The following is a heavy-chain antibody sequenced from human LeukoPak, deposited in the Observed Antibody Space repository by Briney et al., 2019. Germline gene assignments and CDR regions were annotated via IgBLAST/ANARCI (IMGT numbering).Heavy chain of an antibody. D-gene: IGHD2-15*01. Sequence: PPQTLSLTCTVSGGSISSGGYYWSWIRQHPGKGLEWIGYIYYSGSTYYNPSLKSRVTISVDTSKNQFSLKLSSVTAADTAVYYCARDSRYCSGSSCSDSTYYYYYYGMDVWGQGTTVTVSS. CDR1: GGSISSGGYY. V-gene: IGHV4-31*03. CDR2: IYYSGST. CDR3: ARDSRYCSGSSCSDSTYYYYYYGMDV. J-gene: IGHJ6*02.